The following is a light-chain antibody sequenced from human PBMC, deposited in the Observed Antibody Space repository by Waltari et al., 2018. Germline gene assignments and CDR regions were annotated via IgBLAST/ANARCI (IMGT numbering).Light chain of an antibody. CDR1: SGPLPSPSY. CDR3: LVYMGSGIWV. V-gene: IGLV8-61*01. Sequence: QTVVTQEPSLSVSPGGTGPPTFALSSGPLPSPSYFSWYLQTPGQPPRTLMYKANIRSSGVPDRFSGSSLGNKAALTITGAQADDESDYYCLVYMGSGIWVFGGGTKLTVL. CDR2: KAN. J-gene: IGLJ3*02.